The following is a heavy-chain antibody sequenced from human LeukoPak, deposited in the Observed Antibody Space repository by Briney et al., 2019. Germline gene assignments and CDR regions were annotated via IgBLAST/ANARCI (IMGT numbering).Heavy chain of an antibody. D-gene: IGHD1-26*01. J-gene: IGHJ6*03. CDR1: EFTFSAYW. CDR3: AREWDLPGAYYMDV. CDR2: IRRDGNNT. V-gene: IGHV3-74*01. Sequence: GGSLRLSCAASEFTFSAYWMHWVRQAPGKGLVLVSRIRRDGNNTFYADSVSGGVTVSRARAENTLYLQMNSLRGDDTAVYYFAREWDLPGAYYMDVWGQGTTVTVSS.